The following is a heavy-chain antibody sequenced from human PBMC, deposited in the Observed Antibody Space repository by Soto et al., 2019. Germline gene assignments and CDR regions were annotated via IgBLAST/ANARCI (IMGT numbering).Heavy chain of an antibody. Sequence: EVQLVESGGGLIQPGGSLRLCCAASGFTVSTNYMNWVRQAPGKGLEWVSVIYSGGSTYCADSVKGRFTISRDNSKNTLYLQMNSLRAEDTAVYYCARASIAAAGYYFDYWGQGTLVTVSS. CDR2: IYSGGST. V-gene: IGHV3-53*01. J-gene: IGHJ4*02. CDR1: GFTVSTNY. D-gene: IGHD6-13*01. CDR3: ARASIAAAGYYFDY.